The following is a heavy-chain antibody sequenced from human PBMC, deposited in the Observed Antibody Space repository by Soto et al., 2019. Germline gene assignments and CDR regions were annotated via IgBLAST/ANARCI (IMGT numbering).Heavy chain of an antibody. Sequence: QVQLVESGGGEVQPGGSLRLSCAASGFTFSRHAIHWVRLTPGRGLEWVLAISRDGSYIYYTDSVKGRFTVSRDNSKNTVFVQMNRLIPDDTALYFCARKGNGGVADSFDSWGQGTRVTVSS. V-gene: IGHV3-30*04. D-gene: IGHD3-3*01. J-gene: IGHJ5*01. CDR1: GFTFSRHA. CDR2: ISRDGSYI. CDR3: ARKGNGGVADSFDS.